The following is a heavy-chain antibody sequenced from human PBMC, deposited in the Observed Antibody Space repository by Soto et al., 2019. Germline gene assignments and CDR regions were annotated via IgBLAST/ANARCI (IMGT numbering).Heavy chain of an antibody. D-gene: IGHD6-19*01. CDR1: GGSISSSSYY. CDR3: ARQGYSSGWSSGY. CDR2: IYYSGST. Sequence: QLQLQESGPGLVKPSETLSLTCTVSGGSISSSSYYWGWIRQPPGKGLEWIGSIYYSGSTYYNPSLKSRLTISVDSSKNQFSLKLSSVTSADTAVYYCARQGYSSGWSSGYWGQGTLVTVSS. V-gene: IGHV4-39*01. J-gene: IGHJ4*02.